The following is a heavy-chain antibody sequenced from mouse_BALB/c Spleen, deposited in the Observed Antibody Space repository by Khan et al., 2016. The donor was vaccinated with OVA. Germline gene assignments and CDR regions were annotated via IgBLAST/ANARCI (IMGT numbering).Heavy chain of an antibody. CDR1: GFSLTNYG. CDR3: ARQPYYHYNIMDY. Sequence: QMQLEESGPGLVAPSQSLSITCTISGFSLTNYGVHWVRQPPGKGLEWLVVIWSDGSTTYNSALKSRLTISKDNSKRLVFLKMNSLQTDDTGMYFCARQPYYHYNIMDYWGQGTSVTVSS. CDR2: IWSDGST. J-gene: IGHJ4*01. V-gene: IGHV2-6-1*01. D-gene: IGHD2-10*01.